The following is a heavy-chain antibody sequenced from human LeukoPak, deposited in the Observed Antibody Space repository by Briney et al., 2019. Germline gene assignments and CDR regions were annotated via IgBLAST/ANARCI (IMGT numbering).Heavy chain of an antibody. CDR2: ISGSGGST. J-gene: IGHJ3*02. Sequence: GGSLRLSCAASGFTFSSYFMSWVRQAPGKGLEWVSAISGSGGSTYYADSVKGRFTISRDNFKNTLYLQMSSLRPEDTAVYYCVKTMVTFGGIIRADAFDIWGQGTMVTVSS. CDR1: GFTFSSYF. D-gene: IGHD3-16*01. CDR3: VKTMVTFGGIIRADAFDI. V-gene: IGHV3-23*01.